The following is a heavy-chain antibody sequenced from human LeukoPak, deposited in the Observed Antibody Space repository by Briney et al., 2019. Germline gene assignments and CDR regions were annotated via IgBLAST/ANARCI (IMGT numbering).Heavy chain of an antibody. CDR3: SMELLRDYYYGMDV. Sequence: GGSLRLSCAASGFTFSSYGMHWVRQAPGKGLEWVAVISYDGSNKYYADSVKGRFTISRDNSKNTLYLQMNSLRAEDTAVYYRSMELLRDYYYGMDVWGKGTTVTVSS. V-gene: IGHV3-30*03. CDR2: ISYDGSNK. D-gene: IGHD2-15*01. CDR1: GFTFSSYG. J-gene: IGHJ6*04.